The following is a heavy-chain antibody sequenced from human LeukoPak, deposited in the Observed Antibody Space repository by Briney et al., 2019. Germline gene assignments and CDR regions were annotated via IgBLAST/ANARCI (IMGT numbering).Heavy chain of an antibody. V-gene: IGHV4-39*01. Sequence: PSEILSLTYTVSGDSISSNNYYWGWICQPPGKGLEWIGEISYNGNTYYNPSLKSRVTISVDTSKNQFSLKLSSVIAADTAVYYCARQSPLVAVITSHYYDYWGQGALVTVSS. CDR3: ARQSPLVAVITSHYYDY. CDR2: ISYNGNT. CDR1: GDSISSNNYY. J-gene: IGHJ4*02. D-gene: IGHD2-21*01.